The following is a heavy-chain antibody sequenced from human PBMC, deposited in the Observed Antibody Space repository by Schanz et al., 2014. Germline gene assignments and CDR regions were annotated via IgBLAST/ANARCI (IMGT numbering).Heavy chain of an antibody. V-gene: IGHV3-48*01. CDR3: ARDGYSVVVISPTESFDI. Sequence: EVQLVESGGGLVQPGGSLRLSCATSGFTLNNAWMNWVRQAPGKGLEWVSYVSRSTPDIYYADSVKGRFTISRDNAKNSLYLEMNSLRAEDTALYYCARDGYSVVVISPTESFDIWGQGTMVTVSP. D-gene: IGHD2-21*01. CDR2: VSRSTPDI. J-gene: IGHJ3*02. CDR1: GFTLNNAW.